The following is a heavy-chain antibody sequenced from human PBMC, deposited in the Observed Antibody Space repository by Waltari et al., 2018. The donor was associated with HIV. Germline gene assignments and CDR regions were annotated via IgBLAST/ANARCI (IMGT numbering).Heavy chain of an antibody. V-gene: IGHV4-38-2*02. CDR2: MYHSGST. CDR3: ARRSGEYWYFDL. J-gene: IGHJ2*01. CDR1: GYSISSGYY. Sequence: QVKLQESGPGLVKPSETLSPTCTVSGYSISSGYYWGWLRQPPGKGLEWIGSMYHSGSTYYNPSLKSRVTMSVDTSKNQFSLKLSSVTAADTAVYYCARRSGEYWYFDLWGRGTLVTVSS. D-gene: IGHD7-27*01.